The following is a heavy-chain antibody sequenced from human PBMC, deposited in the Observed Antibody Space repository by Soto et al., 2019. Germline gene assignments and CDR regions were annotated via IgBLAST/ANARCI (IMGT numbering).Heavy chain of an antibody. CDR1: GFTFDNYA. D-gene: IGHD3-22*01. J-gene: IGHJ6*02. CDR3: ARENSTPNYYDSPLNYYYYYGMDV. Sequence: GGSLRLSCAASGFTFDNYAMHWVRKAPGKGLEWVSGISWNSNTIAYADSVKGRFTISRDNAKNSLYLQMYSLRAEDTAVYYCARENSTPNYYDSPLNYYYYYGMDVWGQGTTVTVSS. CDR2: ISWNSNTI. V-gene: IGHV3-9*01.